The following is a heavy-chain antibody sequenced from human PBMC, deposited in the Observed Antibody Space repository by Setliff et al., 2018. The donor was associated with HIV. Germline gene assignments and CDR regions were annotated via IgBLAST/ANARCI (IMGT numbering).Heavy chain of an antibody. J-gene: IGHJ4*02. D-gene: IGHD6-19*01. V-gene: IGHV1-18*01. CDR1: GYTFSSYG. CDR2: VSNEGDT. CDR3: ARDPRYTSVWFRNGGVDF. Sequence: GASVKISCKASGYTFSSYGISWVRQAPGQGLEWVGWVSNEGDTNYAQKYQDRVTLTTDTTKTTAYMECRGLRSEDTALYYCARDPRYTSVWFRNGGVDFWGQGTLVTVSS.